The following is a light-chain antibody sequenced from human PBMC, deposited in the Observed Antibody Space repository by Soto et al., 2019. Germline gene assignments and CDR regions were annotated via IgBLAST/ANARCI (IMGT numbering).Light chain of an antibody. Sequence: EIVMKQSPATLSVSPGDRSTLSCRASQSVSSNLAWYQQKPRQAPRLLIYGASTRATGSPARFRGSVSGTEFTLSLSSRRSVDFAIYYCQQYNSCPPYTVGQGTNLEIK. CDR1: QSVSSN. CDR3: QQYNSCPPYT. V-gene: IGKV3-15*01. J-gene: IGKJ2*01. CDR2: GAS.